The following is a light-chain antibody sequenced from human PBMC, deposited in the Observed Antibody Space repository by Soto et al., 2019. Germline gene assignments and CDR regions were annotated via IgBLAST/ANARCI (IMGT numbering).Light chain of an antibody. V-gene: IGKV1-39*01. J-gene: IGKJ1*01. Sequence: DIQMTPSPSSLSASVGDRVTLTCRASQSLSSALNWYQQKPGKAPKLLIYAASSVQSGVPSRVSGSGSVTDVTLSISRLQAEEVATDYCQQSYSTPRTLGQATKVEIK. CDR2: AAS. CDR3: QQSYSTPRT. CDR1: QSLSSA.